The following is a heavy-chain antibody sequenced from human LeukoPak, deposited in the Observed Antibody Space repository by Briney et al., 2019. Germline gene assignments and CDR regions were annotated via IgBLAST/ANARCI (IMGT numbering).Heavy chain of an antibody. J-gene: IGHJ2*01. CDR3: ARLMDTAMVPWYFDL. D-gene: IGHD5-18*01. Sequence: SETLSLTCTVSGYSISNGYYWGWIRQPPGKGLEWIGSIYHSGSTYYNPSLKSRVTISVDTSKNQFSLKLSSVTAADTAVYYCARLMDTAMVPWYFDLWGRGTLVTVSS. CDR2: IYHSGST. CDR1: GYSISNGYY. V-gene: IGHV4-38-2*02.